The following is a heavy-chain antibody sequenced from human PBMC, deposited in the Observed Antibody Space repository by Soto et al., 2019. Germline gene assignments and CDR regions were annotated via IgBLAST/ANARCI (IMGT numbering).Heavy chain of an antibody. Sequence: SGPTLVNPTQTLTLTCTFSGFSLSTSGVGVGWIRQPPGKALEWLALIYWDDDKRYSPSLKSRLTITKDTSKNQVVLTMTNMDPVDTATYYGAHRECSSTSCYKEAEYFQHWGQGTLVTVSS. D-gene: IGHD2-2*02. CDR2: IYWDDDK. J-gene: IGHJ1*01. V-gene: IGHV2-5*02. CDR3: AHRECSSTSCYKEAEYFQH. CDR1: GFSLSTSGVG.